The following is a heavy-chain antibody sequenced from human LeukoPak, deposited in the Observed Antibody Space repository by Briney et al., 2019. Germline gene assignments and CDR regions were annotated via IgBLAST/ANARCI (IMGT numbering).Heavy chain of an antibody. Sequence: GGSLRLSCAASGFTFSSYAMSWVRQAPGKGLEWVSSINWNGGSTGYADSVKGRFTISRDNAKNSLYLQMNSLRDEDTALYYCARGGPYDILTAYHPLPLDYWGQGTLVTVSS. J-gene: IGHJ4*02. CDR2: INWNGGST. D-gene: IGHD3-9*01. CDR3: ARGGPYDILTAYHPLPLDY. V-gene: IGHV3-20*04. CDR1: GFTFSSYA.